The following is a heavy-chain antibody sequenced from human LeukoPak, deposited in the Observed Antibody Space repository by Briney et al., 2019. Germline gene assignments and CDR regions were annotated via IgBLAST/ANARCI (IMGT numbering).Heavy chain of an antibody. V-gene: IGHV1-46*01. CDR3: ARGTEYYYGSGSYIYYYYYMDV. D-gene: IGHD3-10*01. CDR1: GYTFTRCY. Sequence: ASVKVSCKASGYTFTRCYMHWVRQAPGQGLEWMGIINPSGGSTNYAQKFQGRVTMTRDMSTSTVYMELSSLRSEDTAVYYCARGTEYYYGSGSYIYYYYYMDVWGKGTTVTISS. J-gene: IGHJ6*03. CDR2: INPSGGST.